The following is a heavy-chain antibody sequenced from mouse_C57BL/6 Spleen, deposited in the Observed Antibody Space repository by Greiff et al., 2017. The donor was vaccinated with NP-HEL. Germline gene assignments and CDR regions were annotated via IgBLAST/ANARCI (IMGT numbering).Heavy chain of an antibody. Sequence: VQLQQPGAELVRPGSSVKLSCKASGYTFTSYWMHWVKQRPIQGLEWIGNIDPSDSETHYNQKFKDKATLTVDKSSSTAYMQLSSLTSEDSAVYYCARDYSNRAWFAYWGQGTLVTVSA. CDR1: GYTFTSYW. CDR2: IDPSDSET. CDR3: ARDYSNRAWFAY. V-gene: IGHV1-52*01. D-gene: IGHD2-5*01. J-gene: IGHJ3*01.